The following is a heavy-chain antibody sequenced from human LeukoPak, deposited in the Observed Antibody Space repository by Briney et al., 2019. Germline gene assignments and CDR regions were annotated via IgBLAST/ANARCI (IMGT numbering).Heavy chain of an antibody. CDR3: ARSGVPPVPAATTYYYYYMDV. Sequence: ASVKVSCKASGYTFTSYGISWVRQAPGQGLEWMGWINTYNGHTNYAQKLQGRVTMTTDTSTSTADMELRSLRSDDTAVYYCARSGVPPVPAATTYYYYYMDVWGKGTTVTISS. CDR1: GYTFTSYG. J-gene: IGHJ6*03. D-gene: IGHD2-2*01. V-gene: IGHV1-18*01. CDR2: INTYNGHT.